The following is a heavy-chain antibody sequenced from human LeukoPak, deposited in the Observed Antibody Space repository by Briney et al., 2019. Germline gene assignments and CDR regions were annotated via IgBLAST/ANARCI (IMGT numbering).Heavy chain of an antibody. V-gene: IGHV4-38-2*02. J-gene: IGHJ1*01. CDR2: IYHSGST. Sequence: PSETLSLTCTVSGYSISSGYYWGWIRQPPGKGLEWIGSIYHSGSTYYNPSLKSRVTISVDTSKNQFSLKLSSVTAADTAVYYCARVVMDYDSSGYYSRYFQHWGQGTLVTVSS. CDR1: GYSISSGYY. D-gene: IGHD3-22*01. CDR3: ARVVMDYDSSGYYSRYFQH.